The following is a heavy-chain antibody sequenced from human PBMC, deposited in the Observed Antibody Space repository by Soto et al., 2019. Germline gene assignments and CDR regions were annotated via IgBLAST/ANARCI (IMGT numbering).Heavy chain of an antibody. D-gene: IGHD3-3*01. Sequence: GGSLRLSCAASGFTFSSYAMSWVRQAPGKGLEWVSAISGSGGSTYYADSVKGRFTISRDNSKNTLYLQMNSLRAEDTAVYYCAKDAARYYDFWSGYEFDYWGQGTLVTVS. CDR2: ISGSGGST. CDR1: GFTFSSYA. J-gene: IGHJ4*02. CDR3: AKDAARYYDFWSGYEFDY. V-gene: IGHV3-23*01.